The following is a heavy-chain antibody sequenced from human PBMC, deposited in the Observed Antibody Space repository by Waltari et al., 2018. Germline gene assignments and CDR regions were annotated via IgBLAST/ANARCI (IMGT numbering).Heavy chain of an antibody. D-gene: IGHD1-26*01. V-gene: IGHV4-39*07. CDR2: IYYSGST. Sequence: QLQLQESGPGLVKPSETLSLTCPVSGGSISSSSYYWGWLRQPPGKGLEWIGSIYYSGSTYYNPSLKSRVTISVDTSKNQFSLKLSSVTAADTAVYYCARDGRDAFDIWGQGTMVTVSS. J-gene: IGHJ3*02. CDR1: GGSISSSSYY. CDR3: ARDGRDAFDI.